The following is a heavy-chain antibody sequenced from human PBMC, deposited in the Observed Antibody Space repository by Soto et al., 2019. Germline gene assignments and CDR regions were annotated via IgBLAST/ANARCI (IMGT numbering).Heavy chain of an antibody. V-gene: IGHV4-34*01. D-gene: IGHD3-3*01. CDR3: ARGQPFGVVSYYYYYYMDV. CDR1: GGSFSGYY. CDR2: INHSGST. J-gene: IGHJ6*03. Sequence: SETLSLTCAVYGGSFSGYYWSWIRQPPGKGLEWIGEINHSGSTNYNPSLKSRVTISVDTSKNQFSLKLSSVTAADTAVYYCARGQPFGVVSYYYYYYMDVWGKGTTVTVSS.